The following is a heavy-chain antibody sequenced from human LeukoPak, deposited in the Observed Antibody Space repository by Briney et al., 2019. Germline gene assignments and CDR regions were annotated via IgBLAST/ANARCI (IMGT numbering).Heavy chain of an antibody. D-gene: IGHD1-7*01. V-gene: IGHV4-39*07. CDR2: IYYSGST. CDR1: GGSISSSSYY. CDR3: ARGNWNYGYY. J-gene: IGHJ4*02. Sequence: PSETLSLTCTVSGGSISSSSYYWGWIRQPPGKGLEWIGSIYYSGSTYYNPSLKSRVTISVDTSKNQFSLKLSSVTAADTAVYYCARGNWNYGYYWGQGTLVTVSS.